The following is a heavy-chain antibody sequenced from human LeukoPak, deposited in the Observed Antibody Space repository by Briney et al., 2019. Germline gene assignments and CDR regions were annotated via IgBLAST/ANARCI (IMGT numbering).Heavy chain of an antibody. CDR1: GFSLSSYW. J-gene: IGHJ4*02. CDR2: INSDGSTT. D-gene: IGHD6-13*01. CDR3: ARRQYRSSWYYFDY. Sequence: GSLRLSCAASGFSLSSYWMHWVRQAPGKGLVWVSRINSDGSTTNYADSVKGRFTISRDNAKNTLYLQMNSLRAEDTAVYYCARRQYRSSWYYFDYWGQGTLVTVSS. V-gene: IGHV3-74*01.